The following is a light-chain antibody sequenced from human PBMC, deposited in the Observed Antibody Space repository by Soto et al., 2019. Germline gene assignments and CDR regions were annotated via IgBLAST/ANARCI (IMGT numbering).Light chain of an antibody. Sequence: QSALTQPASVSGSPGQSITISCTGTSSDVGGYNYVSWYQQHPGKAPKLMIYEVSNRPSGVSNRFSGSKSGNTASLTISGLQAEDEADYYCSSYTRSSTGGYVFGTGTKLTVL. J-gene: IGLJ1*01. CDR2: EVS. V-gene: IGLV2-14*01. CDR3: SSYTRSSTGGYV. CDR1: SSDVGGYNY.